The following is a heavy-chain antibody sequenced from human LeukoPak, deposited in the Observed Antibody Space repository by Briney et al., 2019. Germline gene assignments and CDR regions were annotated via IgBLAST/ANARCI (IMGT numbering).Heavy chain of an antibody. CDR1: GFSFSAYG. J-gene: IGHJ6*02. CDR3: ARDLGYCSGGTCYGAFFYYGMDV. CDR2: ISSSSSYI. Sequence: PGGSLRLSCAASGFSFSAYGMNWVRQAPGKGLEWVSSISSSSSYIYYADSVKGRFTISRDNAKNSLYLQMNSLRAEDTAVYYCARDLGYCSGGTCYGAFFYYGMDVWGQGTTVTVSS. V-gene: IGHV3-21*01. D-gene: IGHD2-15*01.